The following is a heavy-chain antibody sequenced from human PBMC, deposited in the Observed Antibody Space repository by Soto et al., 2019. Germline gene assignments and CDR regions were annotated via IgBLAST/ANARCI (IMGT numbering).Heavy chain of an antibody. CDR2: ISYDGSNK. J-gene: IGHJ3*02. CDR3: AKAYGGNSGAFDI. D-gene: IGHD4-17*01. V-gene: IGHV3-30*18. CDR1: GFTFSSYG. Sequence: SGGSLRLSCAASGFTFSSYGMHWVRQAPGKGLEWVAVISYDGSNKYYADSVKGRFTISRDNSKNTLYLQMNSLRAEDTAVYYCAKAYGGNSGAFDIWGQGTMVTVSS.